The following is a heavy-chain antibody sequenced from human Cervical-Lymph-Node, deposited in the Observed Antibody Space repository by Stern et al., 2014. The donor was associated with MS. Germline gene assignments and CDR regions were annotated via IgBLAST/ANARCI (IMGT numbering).Heavy chain of an antibody. V-gene: IGHV4-4*02. Sequence: VQLQESGPGLVKPSGTLSLTCAVSGGSISSNNWWSWVRQPPGKGLEWIGGIYHSGSTDYNPSLQSRVTISVDKSKNQFSLKLSSVTAADTAVYYCARAGGGYEAWGQGTLVTVSS. J-gene: IGHJ5*02. CDR2: IYHSGST. CDR3: ARAGGGYEA. CDR1: GGSISSNNW. D-gene: IGHD5-12*01.